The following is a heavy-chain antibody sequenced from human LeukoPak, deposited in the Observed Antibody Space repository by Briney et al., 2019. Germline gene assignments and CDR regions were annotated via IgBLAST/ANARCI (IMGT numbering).Heavy chain of an antibody. D-gene: IGHD3-10*01. Sequence: GGSLRLSCAASGFTFSSYAMHWFRQAPGKGLEWVAVISYDGSNKYYADSVKGRFTISRDNSKNTLYLQMNSLRAEDTAVYYCARDPPRNGGFGELSWYFDYWGQGTLVTVSS. V-gene: IGHV3-30*04. J-gene: IGHJ4*02. CDR3: ARDPPRNGGFGELSWYFDY. CDR2: ISYDGSNK. CDR1: GFTFSSYA.